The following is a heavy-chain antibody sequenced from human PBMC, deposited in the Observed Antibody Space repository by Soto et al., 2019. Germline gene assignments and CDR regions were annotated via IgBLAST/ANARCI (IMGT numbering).Heavy chain of an antibody. CDR2: INTGNGNT. D-gene: IGHD2-21*01. J-gene: IGHJ4*02. CDR3: AKGSRMWTPDY. V-gene: IGHV1-3*04. Sequence: QVQLVQSGAEVKKPGASGKVSCKASGYTFTDYAMHWVRQAPGQRLEWMGWINTGNGNTKFSLKFQGRATITRDTSATTAYMELTSLRSEDTAVYYCAKGSRMWTPDYWGQGTLVTVSS. CDR1: GYTFTDYA.